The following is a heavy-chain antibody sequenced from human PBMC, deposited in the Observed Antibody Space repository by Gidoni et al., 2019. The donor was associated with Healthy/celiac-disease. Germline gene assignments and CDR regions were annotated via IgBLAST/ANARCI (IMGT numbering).Heavy chain of an antibody. Sequence: QVQLQASGPGLVKPSQTLSLTCTVSGGSSSSGGYYWRWIRQHPGKGLEWIGYIDYSGSTYYNPTLKSRVTISVDTSKNQFSLKLSSVTAADTAVYYCARGVSSWYSYVFWGQGTLVTVSS. CDR1: GGSSSSGGYY. CDR3: ARGVSSWYSYVF. V-gene: IGHV4-31*03. J-gene: IGHJ4*02. D-gene: IGHD6-13*01. CDR2: IDYSGST.